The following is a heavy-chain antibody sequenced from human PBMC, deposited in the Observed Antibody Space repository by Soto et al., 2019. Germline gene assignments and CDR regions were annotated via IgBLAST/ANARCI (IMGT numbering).Heavy chain of an antibody. CDR3: ARASASTGGTFDS. D-gene: IGHD6-13*01. CDR1: NASIISGNQ. V-gene: IGHV4-4*02. CDR2: VFHSGVA. J-gene: IGHJ4*01. Sequence: SETLSLTCAVSNASIISGNQWNWVRQTPGEALEWIGQVFHSGVAKYNPSLTSRVTMSVDTSKNQFSLDLTSVTAADTAMYYCARASASTGGTFDSWGQGTRVTVSS.